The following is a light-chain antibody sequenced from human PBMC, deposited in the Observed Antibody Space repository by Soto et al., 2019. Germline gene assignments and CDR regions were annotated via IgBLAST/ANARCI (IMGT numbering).Light chain of an antibody. CDR1: QSISSY. CDR3: QQSYSTPPT. J-gene: IGKJ1*01. Sequence: DIKMTQSPSSLSASVGDRVTITCRASQSISSYLNWYHQKPGKAPKLLIYAASSLQSGVPSRFSGSGSGTDFTLTISSLQPEDFANYYCQQSYSTPPTFGHGTTVEIK. CDR2: AAS. V-gene: IGKV1-39*01.